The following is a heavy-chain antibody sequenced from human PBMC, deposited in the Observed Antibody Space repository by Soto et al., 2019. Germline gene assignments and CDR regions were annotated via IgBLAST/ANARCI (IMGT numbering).Heavy chain of an antibody. CDR2: TYYRSKWYN. CDR3: AETRFIKIFGVVIDRSDAFDI. CDR1: GDSDSSNSAA. J-gene: IGHJ3*02. D-gene: IGHD3-3*01. V-gene: IGHV6-1*01. Sequence: SQTLSRTCAIPGDSDSSNSAAWNWNRQSPSRGLEWRGRTYYRSKWYNVYAVSVKSRITINPDTSKNQFSLQLNSVTPEDTAVYYCAETRFIKIFGVVIDRSDAFDIWGQGTMVTVSS.